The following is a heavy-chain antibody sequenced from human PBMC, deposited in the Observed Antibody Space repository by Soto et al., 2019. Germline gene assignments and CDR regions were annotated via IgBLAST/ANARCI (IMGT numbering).Heavy chain of an antibody. CDR2: IYYSGST. V-gene: IGHV4-59*01. J-gene: IGHJ5*02. Sequence: PSETLSLTCTVPGGSISSYYWSWIRQPPGKGLEWIGYIYYSGSTNYNPSLKSRVTISVDTSKNQFSLKLSSVTAADTAVYYCARGRSYGSGSEVWFDPWGQGTLVTVSS. CDR3: ARGRSYGSGSEVWFDP. D-gene: IGHD3-10*01. CDR1: GGSISSYY.